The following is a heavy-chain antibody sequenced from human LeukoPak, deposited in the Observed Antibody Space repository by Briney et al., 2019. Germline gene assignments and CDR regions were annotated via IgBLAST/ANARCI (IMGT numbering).Heavy chain of an antibody. CDR1: GYTFTSYY. CDR3: AREGAHSGYLLIDY. Sequence: ASVKVSCKASGYTFTSYYMHWVRQAPGQGLEWMGIINPSGGSTSYAQKLQGRVTMTTDTSTSTAYMELRSLRSDDTAVYYCAREGAHSGYLLIDYWGQGTLVTVSS. CDR2: INPSGGST. D-gene: IGHD5-12*01. J-gene: IGHJ4*02. V-gene: IGHV1-46*01.